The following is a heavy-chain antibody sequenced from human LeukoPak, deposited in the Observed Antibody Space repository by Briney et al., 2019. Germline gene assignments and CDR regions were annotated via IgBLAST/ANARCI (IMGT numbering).Heavy chain of an antibody. CDR3: AKSRGYCSGGSCYDDY. J-gene: IGHJ4*02. Sequence: PGGSLRLSCAASGFTFSSYGMTWVRQAPGKGLEWVSTISGSGGGTYYADSVKGRFTISRDNSKNMLYLQMNSLRAEDSAVYYCAKSRGYCSGGSCYDDYWGQGTLVTVPS. D-gene: IGHD2-15*01. V-gene: IGHV3-23*01. CDR2: ISGSGGGT. CDR1: GFTFSSYG.